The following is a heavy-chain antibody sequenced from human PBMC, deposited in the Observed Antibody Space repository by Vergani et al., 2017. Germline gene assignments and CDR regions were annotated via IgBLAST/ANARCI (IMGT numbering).Heavy chain of an antibody. CDR3: AKGPGIVGATDGFDY. J-gene: IGHJ4*02. CDR1: GFTFSSYG. D-gene: IGHD1-26*01. Sequence: QVQLVESGGGVVQPGRSLRLSCAASGFTFSSYGMHWVRQAPGKELEWVAVISYDGSNKYYADSVKGRFTISGDNSKNTLYLQMNSLRAEDTAVYYCAKGPGIVGATDGFDYWGQGTLVTVSS. CDR2: ISYDGSNK. V-gene: IGHV3-30*18.